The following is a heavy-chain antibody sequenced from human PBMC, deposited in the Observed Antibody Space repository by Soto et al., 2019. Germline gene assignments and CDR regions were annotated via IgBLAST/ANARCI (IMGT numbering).Heavy chain of an antibody. CDR1: AITFSSYA. J-gene: IGHJ4*02. CDR2: ISGSGDST. Sequence: PGGSLRLSFAASAITFSSYAMNWVRQAPGKGLEWVSGISGSGDSTFYADSVKGRFTISRDNSKDTLYLQINSLRAEDTAVYYCAKILFAGGNSIFDYWGQGALVTVSS. V-gene: IGHV3-23*01. CDR3: AKILFAGGNSIFDY. D-gene: IGHD2-21*01.